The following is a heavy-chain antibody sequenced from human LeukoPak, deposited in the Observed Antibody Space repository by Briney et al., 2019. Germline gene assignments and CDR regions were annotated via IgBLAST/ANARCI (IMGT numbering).Heavy chain of an antibody. J-gene: IGHJ6*02. CDR1: GFTFSSYA. CDR3: AKDTAMVTGYYGMDA. D-gene: IGHD5-18*01. V-gene: IGHV3-23*01. Sequence: PGGSLRLSCAASGFTFSSYAMSWVRQAPGKGLEWVSAISGSGGSTYYTDSVKGRFTISRDNSKNTLYLQMNSLRAEDTAVYYCAKDTAMVTGYYGMDAWGQGTTVTVSS. CDR2: ISGSGGST.